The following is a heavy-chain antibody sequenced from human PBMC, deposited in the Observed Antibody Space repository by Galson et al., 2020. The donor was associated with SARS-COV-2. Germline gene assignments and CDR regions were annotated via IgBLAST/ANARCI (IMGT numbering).Heavy chain of an antibody. Sequence: GESLKISCTASGYTFTDFDINWVRQATGHGLEWMGWMNPSSGNTGYAQKFQGRVTMTRDTSTKTAYLELSSLRYEDTAVYYCWRSMVRGIQGPWGQGTIVTVAS. J-gene: IGHJ3*01. CDR2: MNPSSGNT. CDR1: GYTFTDFD. CDR3: WRSMVRGIQGP. D-gene: IGHD3-10*01. V-gene: IGHV1-8*01.